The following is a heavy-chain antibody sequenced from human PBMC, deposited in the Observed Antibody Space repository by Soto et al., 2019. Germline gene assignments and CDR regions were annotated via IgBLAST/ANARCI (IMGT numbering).Heavy chain of an antibody. Sequence: GGSLRLSCAASGFTFSSYAMSWVRQAPGKGLEWVSAISGSGGSTYYADSVKGRFTISRDNSKNTLYLQMNSLRAEDTAVYYCAKEAGYYDSSGYHAPFDYWGQGTLVTLSS. CDR3: AKEAGYYDSSGYHAPFDY. J-gene: IGHJ4*02. D-gene: IGHD3-22*01. V-gene: IGHV3-23*01. CDR2: ISGSGGST. CDR1: GFTFSSYA.